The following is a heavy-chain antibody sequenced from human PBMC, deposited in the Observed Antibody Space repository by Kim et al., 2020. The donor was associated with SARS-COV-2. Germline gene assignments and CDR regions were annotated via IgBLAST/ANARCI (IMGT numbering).Heavy chain of an antibody. Sequence: ADSVKCRFTISRDNSKNTLYLQMNILRAEDTAVYYCARGSSGSYYVAFDIWGQGTMVTVSS. CDR3: ARGSSGSYYVAFDI. J-gene: IGHJ3*02. V-gene: IGHV3-30*01. D-gene: IGHD1-26*01.